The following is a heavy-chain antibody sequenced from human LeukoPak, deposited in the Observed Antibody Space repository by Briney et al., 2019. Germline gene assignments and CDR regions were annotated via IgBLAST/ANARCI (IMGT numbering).Heavy chain of an antibody. V-gene: IGHV3-30*03. D-gene: IGHD2-15*01. CDR1: GFTFSSYG. J-gene: IGHJ3*02. CDR3: AVVAAPLDAFDI. CDR2: ISYDGSNK. Sequence: GRSLRLSCAASGFTFSSYGMHWVRQAPGKGLDWVAVISYDGSNKYYADSVKGRFTISRDNSKNTLYLQMNSLRAEDTAVYYCAVVAAPLDAFDIWGQGTMVTVSS.